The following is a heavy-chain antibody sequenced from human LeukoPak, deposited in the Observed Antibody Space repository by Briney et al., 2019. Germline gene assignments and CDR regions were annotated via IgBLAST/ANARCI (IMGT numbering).Heavy chain of an antibody. CDR1: GLPLCSYA. D-gene: IGHD5-18*01. Sequence: GGTLRLSCAAPGLPLCSYAMSWAPEGPGKGLEYGSAISVSGNTYHADSVKGRFTISRDSYKNTLCLQMNSLRAEDTAVYFCAAHRAGVTGYTDGRGIDYSGQRTVVTVSS. CDR3: AAHRAGVTGYTDGRGIDY. J-gene: IGHJ4*02. CDR2: ISVSGNT. V-gene: IGHV3-23*01.